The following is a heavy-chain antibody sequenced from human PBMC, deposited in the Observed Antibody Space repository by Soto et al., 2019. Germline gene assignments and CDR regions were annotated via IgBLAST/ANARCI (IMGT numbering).Heavy chain of an antibody. J-gene: IGHJ3*02. CDR3: ARCDSSGETAFDI. V-gene: IGHV4-30-4*01. D-gene: IGHD3-22*01. Sequence: QVQLQESGPGLVKPSQTLSLTCTVSGGSISSGDYYWSWIRQPPGKGLEWIGYIYYSWSTYYNPSLKSRVTISVDTSKNQFSLKLSSVTAADTAVYYCARCDSSGETAFDIWGQGTMVTVSS. CDR1: GGSISSGDYY. CDR2: IYYSWST.